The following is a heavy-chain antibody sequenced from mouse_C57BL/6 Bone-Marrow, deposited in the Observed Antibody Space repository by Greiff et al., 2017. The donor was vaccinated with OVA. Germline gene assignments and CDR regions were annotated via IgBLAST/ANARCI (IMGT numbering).Heavy chain of an antibody. CDR1: GYTFTSYW. Sequence: QVQLQQPGAELVRPGSSVKLSCKASGYTFTSYWMDWVKQRPGQGLEWIGNIYPSDSETHYNQKFKDKATLTVDKSSSTAYLQLSSLTSEDSAVYYCARIWDGAYWGQGTLVTVSA. V-gene: IGHV1-61*01. CDR3: ARIWDGAY. J-gene: IGHJ3*01. D-gene: IGHD4-1*01. CDR2: IYPSDSET.